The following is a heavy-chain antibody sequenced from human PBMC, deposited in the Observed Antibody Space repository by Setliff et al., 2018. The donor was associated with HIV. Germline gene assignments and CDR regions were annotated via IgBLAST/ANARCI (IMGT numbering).Heavy chain of an antibody. CDR3: ARGPRGYDSSYYFDY. J-gene: IGHJ4*02. D-gene: IGHD3-22*01. CDR2: INLDSGGT. V-gene: IGHV1-2*04. Sequence: ASVKVSCKASGYTFSGYYMHWVRQAPGQGLEWMGWINLDSGGTNYAQKFQGWVTMTRDTSIITAYMQLDRLGSDDTAVYYCARGPRGYDSSYYFDYWGQGTLVTVSS. CDR1: GYTFSGYY.